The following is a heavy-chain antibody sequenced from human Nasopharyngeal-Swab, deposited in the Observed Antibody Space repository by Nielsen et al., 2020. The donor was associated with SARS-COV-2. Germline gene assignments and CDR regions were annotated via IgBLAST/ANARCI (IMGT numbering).Heavy chain of an antibody. CDR2: ISGSGGST. V-gene: IGHV3-23*01. CDR1: GFTFSSYA. J-gene: IGHJ4*02. Sequence: GESLKISCAASGFTFSSYAMSWVRQAPGKGLEWVSAISGSGGSTYYADSVKGRFTISRDNSKNTLYLQMNSLRAEDTAVYYCAKGDGSYGYWGQGTLVTVSS. D-gene: IGHD5-18*01. CDR3: AKGDGSYGY.